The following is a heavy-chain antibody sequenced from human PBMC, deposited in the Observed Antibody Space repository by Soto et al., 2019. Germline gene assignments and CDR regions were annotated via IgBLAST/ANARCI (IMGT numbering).Heavy chain of an antibody. D-gene: IGHD4-17*01. CDR1: SGSISSSNW. V-gene: IGHV4-4*02. J-gene: IGHJ3*02. CDR3: ARLPGGRAVTTRAFDI. Sequence: QVQLQESGPGLVKPSGTLSLTCAVSSGSISSSNWWSWVRQPPGKGLEWIGEIYHSGRTNYNPALKSRVTISVNKSKSQFSLKLSSVTAADTAVYYCARLPGGRAVTTRAFDIWGQGTMVTVSS. CDR2: IYHSGRT.